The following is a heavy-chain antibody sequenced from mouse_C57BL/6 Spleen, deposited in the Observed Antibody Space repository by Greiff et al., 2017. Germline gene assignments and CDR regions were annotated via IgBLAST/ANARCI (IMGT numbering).Heavy chain of an antibody. Sequence: VKLVESGAELVKPGASVKLSCKASGYTFTEYTIHWVKQRSGQGLEWIGWFYPGSGSIKYNEKFKDKATLTADKSSSTVYMELSRLTSEDSAVYFCARHEGDLDYYEFWGQGTTLTVSS. V-gene: IGHV1-62-2*01. J-gene: IGHJ2*01. D-gene: IGHD1-1*01. CDR2: FYPGSGSI. CDR1: GYTFTEYT. CDR3: ARHEGDLDYYEF.